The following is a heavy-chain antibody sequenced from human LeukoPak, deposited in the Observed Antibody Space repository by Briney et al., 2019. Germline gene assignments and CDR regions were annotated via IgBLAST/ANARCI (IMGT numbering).Heavy chain of an antibody. J-gene: IGHJ5*02. V-gene: IGHV3-7*01. CDR2: IKQDGSEK. Sequence: GGSLRLSCAASGFTFSSNWMSWVRHAPGKGLECVTNIKQDGSEKYYVDSVKGRFTISRDNAKNSLYLQMNSLRAEDTAVYYCARVLLLPNWFDPWGQGTLVTVSS. D-gene: IGHD3-10*01. CDR1: GFTFSSNW. CDR3: ARVLLLPNWFDP.